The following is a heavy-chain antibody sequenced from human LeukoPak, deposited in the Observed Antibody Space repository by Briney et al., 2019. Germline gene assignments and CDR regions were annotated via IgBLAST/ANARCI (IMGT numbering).Heavy chain of an antibody. CDR1: GYSFTSYW. V-gene: IGHV5-51*01. Sequence: GESLQISCKGSGYSFTSYWIGWVRQMPGKGLEWMGIIYPGDSDTRYSPSFQGQVTISADKSISTAYLQWSSLKASDTAMYYCARHAQDIVVVPAAMDYYGMDVWGQGTTVTVSS. CDR3: ARHAQDIVVVPAAMDYYGMDV. J-gene: IGHJ6*02. D-gene: IGHD2-2*01. CDR2: IYPGDSDT.